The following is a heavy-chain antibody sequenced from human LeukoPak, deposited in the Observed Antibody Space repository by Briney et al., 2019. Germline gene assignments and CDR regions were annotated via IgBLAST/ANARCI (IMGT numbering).Heavy chain of an antibody. J-gene: IGHJ6*03. Sequence: SSETLSLTCTVSGGSISSGSYYWSWIRQPAGKGLEWIGRIYTSGSTNYNPSLKSRVTISVDMSKNQFSLKLSSVTAADTAVYYCAREAGIRGYYYYMDVWGKGTTVTVSS. D-gene: IGHD6-19*01. CDR2: IYTSGST. CDR3: AREAGIRGYYYYMDV. V-gene: IGHV4-61*02. CDR1: GGSISSGSYY.